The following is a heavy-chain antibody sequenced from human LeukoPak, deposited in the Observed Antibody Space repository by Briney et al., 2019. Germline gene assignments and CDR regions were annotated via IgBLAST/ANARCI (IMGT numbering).Heavy chain of an antibody. CDR2: FDPEDGET. D-gene: IGHD4-11*01. CDR3: ATGSHFSNCFDY. J-gene: IGHJ4*02. V-gene: IGHV1-24*01. CDR1: GYTLTELS. Sequence: ASVKVSCKVSGYTLTELSMHWVRQAPGKGLEWMGGFDPEDGETIYAQKFQGRVTMTEDTSTDTAYMELSSLRSEDTAVCYCATGSHFSNCFDYWGQGTLVTVSS.